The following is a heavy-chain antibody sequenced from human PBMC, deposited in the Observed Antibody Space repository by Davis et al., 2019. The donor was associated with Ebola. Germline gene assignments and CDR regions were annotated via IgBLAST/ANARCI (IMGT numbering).Heavy chain of an antibody. Sequence: SVKVSCKASGGTFSSYAISWVRQAPGQGLEWMGGIIPIFGTANYAQKFQGRVTITADESTSTAYMELSSLRSEDTAVYYCARSYSSEVTPLSGMDVWGQGTTVTVSS. CDR2: IIPIFGTA. V-gene: IGHV1-69*13. CDR1: GGTFSSYA. D-gene: IGHD4-23*01. J-gene: IGHJ6*02. CDR3: ARSYSSEVTPLSGMDV.